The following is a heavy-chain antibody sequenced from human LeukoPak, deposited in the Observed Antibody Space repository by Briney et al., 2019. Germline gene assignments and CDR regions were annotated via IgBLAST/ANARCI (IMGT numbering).Heavy chain of an antibody. CDR3: ARDLRYSGSYYVAY. CDR2: INPNSGGT. V-gene: IGHV1-2*02. D-gene: IGHD1-26*01. J-gene: IGHJ4*02. CDR1: GYTFTGCY. Sequence: ASVKVPCKASGYTFTGCYIHRVRQAPGQGLEWMGWINPNSGGTNYAQKFQGRVTMTRDTSISTAYMELSRLRSDDTAVYYCARDLRYSGSYYVAYWGQGTLVTVPS.